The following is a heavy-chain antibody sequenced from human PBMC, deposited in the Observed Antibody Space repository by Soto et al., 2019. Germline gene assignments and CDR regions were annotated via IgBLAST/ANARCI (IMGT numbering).Heavy chain of an antibody. J-gene: IGHJ6*02. CDR1: GYTFTGYY. D-gene: IGHD4-17*01. CDR2: INPNSGGT. V-gene: IGHV1-2*04. CDR3: ARRTVTTADYYYGMHV. Sequence: GASVKVSCKASGYTFTGYYMHWVRQAPGQGLEWMGWINPNSGGTNYAQKFQGWVTMTRDTSISTAYMELSRLRSDDTAVYYCARRTVTTADYYYGMHVWGQATTVTVSS.